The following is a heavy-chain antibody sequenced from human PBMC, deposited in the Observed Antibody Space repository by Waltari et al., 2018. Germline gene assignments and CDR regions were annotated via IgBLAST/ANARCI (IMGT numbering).Heavy chain of an antibody. CDR3: ARGGGGDWEWFDP. V-gene: IGHV4-59*01. CDR1: GGSISGFY. D-gene: IGHD2-21*02. Sequence: QVQLQESGPSLLKPSETLSLICTVSGGSISGFYWSWVRQPPGKGLDWIGYIYYTGSTNVNPSLMSRVTMSVDTSKNQFSLKLSSVTAADTAFYYCARGGGGDWEWFDPWGQGTLVTVSS. CDR2: IYYTGST. J-gene: IGHJ5*02.